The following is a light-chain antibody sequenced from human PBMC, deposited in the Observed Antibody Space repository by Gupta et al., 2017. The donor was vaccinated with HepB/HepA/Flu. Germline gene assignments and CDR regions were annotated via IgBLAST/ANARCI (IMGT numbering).Light chain of an antibody. CDR2: WAS. CDR3: QQYYSFPSN. V-gene: IGKV4-1*01. CDR1: QRILHNSNKKNY. J-gene: IGKJ3*01. Sequence: DSLAVSLGERATIKCKSGQRILHNSNKKNYLAWYQQKAGQPPKLLISWASTRESGVPDRFSGSGSGTDFTLTISSRQAEDVAVYYCQQYYSFPSNFGIGTKVDIK.